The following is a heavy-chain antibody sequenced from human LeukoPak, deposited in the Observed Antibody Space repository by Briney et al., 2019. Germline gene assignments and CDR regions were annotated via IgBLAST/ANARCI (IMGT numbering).Heavy chain of an antibody. J-gene: IGHJ5*02. D-gene: IGHD2-15*01. CDR3: ASPCSGGNCYGWFDP. CDR2: ISAYNGNT. V-gene: IGHV1-18*01. CDR1: GYTFTSYG. Sequence: ASVKVSCKASGYTFTSYGISWVRQAPGQGLEWMGWISAYNGNTNYAQKFQGRVTMTRDTSITTAYMELSSLRYDDTAVYYCASPCSGGNCYGWFDPWGQGTLVTVSS.